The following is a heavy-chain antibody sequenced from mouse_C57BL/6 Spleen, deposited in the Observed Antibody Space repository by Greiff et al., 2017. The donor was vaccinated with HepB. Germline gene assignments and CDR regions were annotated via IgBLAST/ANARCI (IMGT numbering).Heavy chain of an antibody. CDR3: ARDGSSYWYFDV. J-gene: IGHJ1*03. Sequence: EVKLMESGGGLVKPGGSLKLSCAASGFTFSSYAVSWVRQTPEKRLEWVATISDGGSYTYYPDNVKGRFTISRDNAKNNLYLQMSHLKSEDTAMYYCARDGSSYWYFDVWGTGTTVTVSS. D-gene: IGHD1-1*01. V-gene: IGHV5-4*01. CDR2: ISDGGSYT. CDR1: GFTFSSYA.